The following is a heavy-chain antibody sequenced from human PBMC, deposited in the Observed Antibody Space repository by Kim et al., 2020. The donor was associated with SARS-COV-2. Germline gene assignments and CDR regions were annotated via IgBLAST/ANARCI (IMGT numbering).Heavy chain of an antibody. CDR3: ARDFRPFYYSGMDV. J-gene: IGHJ6*02. CDR1: GFTLSSFS. D-gene: IGHD3-10*01. Sequence: GGSLRLSCAASGFTLSSFSMNWVRQAPGKGLEWISYISSGGSTFYYADSLRARFTISRDNAKNSLYLQVIGLRAEDTGVYYCARDFRPFYYSGMDVWGHGTTVTVSS. V-gene: IGHV3-48*04. CDR2: ISSGGSTF.